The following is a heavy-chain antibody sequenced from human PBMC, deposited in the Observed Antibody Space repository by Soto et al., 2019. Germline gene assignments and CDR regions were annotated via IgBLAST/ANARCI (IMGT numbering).Heavy chain of an antibody. J-gene: IGHJ4*02. D-gene: IGHD6-19*01. Sequence: ASVKVSCKASGYTFTSYYMHWVRQAPGQGLEWMGIINPSDGNTRYAQKFQGRFTMTRDNSTSTLYMQMSSLRAEDTAVYYCARDKSPYSSGWHNRHFDYWGQGTLVTVS. CDR3: ARDKSPYSSGWHNRHFDY. CDR1: GYTFTSYY. CDR2: INPSDGNT. V-gene: IGHV1-46*01.